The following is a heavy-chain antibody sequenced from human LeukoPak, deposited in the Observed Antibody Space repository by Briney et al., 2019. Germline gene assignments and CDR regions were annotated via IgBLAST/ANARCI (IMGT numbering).Heavy chain of an antibody. CDR3: ARESYSSGWPFFDY. J-gene: IGHJ4*02. V-gene: IGHV4-4*07. CDR2: IYTSGST. CDR1: GGSISSYY. D-gene: IGHD6-19*01. Sequence: SETLSLTCTVSGGSISSYYWSWIRQPAGKGPEWIGRIYTSGSTNYNPSLKSRVTMSVDTSKNQFSLKLSSVTAADTAVYYCARESYSSGWPFFDYWGQGTLVTVSS.